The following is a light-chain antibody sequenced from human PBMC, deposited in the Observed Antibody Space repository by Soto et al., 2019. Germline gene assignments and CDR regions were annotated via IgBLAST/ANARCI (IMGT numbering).Light chain of an antibody. J-gene: IGLJ1*01. CDR2: KDS. CDR1: ALPKQY. Sequence: SYELTQPPSVSVSPGQTARITCSGDALPKQYAYWYQRKPGQAPVLVIYKDSERPSGIPERFSGSNSGTTVTLTISGVQAEGEADYYCQSADSSGTHQVFGTGTKVTVL. CDR3: QSADSSGTHQV. V-gene: IGLV3-25*02.